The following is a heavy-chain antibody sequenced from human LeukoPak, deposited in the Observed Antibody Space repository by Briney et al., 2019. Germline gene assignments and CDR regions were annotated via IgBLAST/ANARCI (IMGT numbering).Heavy chain of an antibody. Sequence: GGSLRLSCAVSGFTFSSYALHWVRQAPGKGLEWVAVISYDGSNKYYADSVKGRFTISRDNAKNSLYLQMNSLRVEDTAVYYCARDVLGRSGEQLDYWGQGTLVTVSS. D-gene: IGHD3-3*01. CDR2: ISYDGSNK. V-gene: IGHV3-30-3*01. J-gene: IGHJ4*02. CDR1: GFTFSSYA. CDR3: ARDVLGRSGEQLDY.